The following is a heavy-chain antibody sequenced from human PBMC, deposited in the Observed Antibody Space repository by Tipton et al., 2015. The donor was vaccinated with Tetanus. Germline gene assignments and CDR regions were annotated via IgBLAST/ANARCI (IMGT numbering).Heavy chain of an antibody. CDR3: AADAGIAAAGPGWFDP. D-gene: IGHD6-13*01. CDR1: GGTFSSYA. Sequence: QVQLVQSGAEVKKPGSSVKVSCKASGGTFSSYAISWVRQAPGQGLEWMGGIIPIFGTANYAQKFQGRVTITADESTSPAYMELSSLRSEDTAVYYCAADAGIAAAGPGWFDPWGQGTLVTVSS. CDR2: IIPIFGTA. J-gene: IGHJ5*02. V-gene: IGHV1-69*01.